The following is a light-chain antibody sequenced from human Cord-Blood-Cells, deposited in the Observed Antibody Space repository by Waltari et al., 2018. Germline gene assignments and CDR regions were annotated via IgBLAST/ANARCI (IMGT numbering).Light chain of an antibody. J-gene: IGLJ1*01. CDR2: EVS. CDR3: SSYTSSSTPYV. Sequence: QSALTQPASVSGSPGQSITISCTATSSDVSGYNSVSCYQQHPGKAPKLMIYEVSNRPSGVSNRFSGSKSGNTASLTISGLQAEDEADYYCSSYTSSSTPYVFGTGTKVTVL. V-gene: IGLV2-14*01. CDR1: SSDVSGYNS.